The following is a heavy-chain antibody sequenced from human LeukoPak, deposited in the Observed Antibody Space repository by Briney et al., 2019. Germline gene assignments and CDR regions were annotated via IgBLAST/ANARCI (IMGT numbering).Heavy chain of an antibody. J-gene: IGHJ4*02. D-gene: IGHD2-2*01. V-gene: IGHV1-8*01. CDR2: MNPNSGNT. CDR1: GYTFNSYD. CDR3: ARGPIVVVPAAVYYIDY. Sequence: ASVKVSCKASGYTFNSYDINWVRQATGQGLEWMGWMNPNSGNTGYAQKFQGRVTMTRNTSISTAYMELSSLRSEDTAVYYCARGPIVVVPAAVYYIDYWGQGTLVTVSS.